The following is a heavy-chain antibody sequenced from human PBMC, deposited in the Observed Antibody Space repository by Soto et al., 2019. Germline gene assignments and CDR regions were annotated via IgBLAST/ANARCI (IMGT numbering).Heavy chain of an antibody. CDR3: ARDGGFYYGMDV. V-gene: IGHV4-59*01. Sequence: SETLSLTCTVSGGSISSYYWSWIRQPPGKGLEWIGYIYYSGSTYYNPSLKSRVTISVDTSKNQFSLKLSSVTAADTAVYYCARDGGFYYGMDVWGQGTTVTVSS. D-gene: IGHD3-3*01. CDR2: IYYSGST. J-gene: IGHJ6*02. CDR1: GGSISSYY.